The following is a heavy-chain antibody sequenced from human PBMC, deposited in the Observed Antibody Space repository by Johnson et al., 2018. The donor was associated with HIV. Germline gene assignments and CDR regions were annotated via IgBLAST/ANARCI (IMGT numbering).Heavy chain of an antibody. CDR3: ARDRPIAPFDI. CDR1: GFTFSSYA. D-gene: IGHD3-22*01. J-gene: IGHJ3*02. CDR2: ISYDGSNK. V-gene: IGHV3-30-3*01. Sequence: QVQLVESGGGVVQPGRSLRLSCAASGFTFSSYAMPWVRQAPGKGLEWVAVISYDGSNKYYADSVKGRFTISRDNSKNTLYLQRNSLRAEDTAVYYCARDRPIAPFDIWGQGTMVTVSS.